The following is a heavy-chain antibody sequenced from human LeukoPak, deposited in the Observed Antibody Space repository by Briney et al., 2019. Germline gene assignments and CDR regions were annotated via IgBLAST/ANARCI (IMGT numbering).Heavy chain of an antibody. CDR3: ARHLRVNYYGSGSYAPPNS. CDR1: GYSFTSYW. J-gene: IGHJ4*02. CDR2: IDPSDSYT. D-gene: IGHD3-10*01. Sequence: GESLRISCKGSGYSFTSYWISWVRQMPGKGLEWIGRIDPSDSYTNYSPSFQGHVTISADKSISTAYLQWSSLKASDTAMYYCARHLRVNYYGSGSYAPPNSWGQGTLVTVSS. V-gene: IGHV5-10-1*01.